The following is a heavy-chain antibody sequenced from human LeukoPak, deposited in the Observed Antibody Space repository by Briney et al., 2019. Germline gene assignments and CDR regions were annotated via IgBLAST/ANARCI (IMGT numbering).Heavy chain of an antibody. D-gene: IGHD6-13*01. J-gene: IGHJ4*02. CDR2: CSSSSSYI. CDR1: GFTCSNYN. V-gene: IGHV3-21*01. CDR3: ATGSSWYFEY. Sequence: PGGSLRLSCAASGFTCSNYNMNGVRQVPGKGLEWFSSCSSSSSYIYYADSVKGRFTISRYNAKNSLYLQMTSLRAEDTAVYYCATGSSWYFEYWGQGTLVTVSS.